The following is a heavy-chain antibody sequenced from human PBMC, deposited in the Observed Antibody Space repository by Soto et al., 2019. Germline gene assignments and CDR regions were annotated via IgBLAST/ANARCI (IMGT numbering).Heavy chain of an antibody. CDR3: ARGEDYDILTGLY. Sequence: SETLSLTCTVSGGSMSSGGYYWSWIRQHPGKGLEWIGYIYYSGSTYYNPSLKSRVTISVDTSKNQFSLKLSSVTAADTAVYYCARGEDYDILTGLYWGQGTLVTVSS. CDR1: GGSMSSGGYY. V-gene: IGHV4-31*03. CDR2: IYYSGST. D-gene: IGHD3-9*01. J-gene: IGHJ4*02.